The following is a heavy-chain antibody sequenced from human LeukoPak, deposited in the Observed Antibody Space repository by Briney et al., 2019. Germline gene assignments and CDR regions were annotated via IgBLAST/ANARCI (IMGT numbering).Heavy chain of an antibody. Sequence: GGSLRLSCAASGFTFSSYAMSWVRQALGKGLEWVSAISGSGGSTYYADSVKGRFTISRDNSRNTLYLQMNSLRAEDTAVYYCASYYYGSGSYFDYFDYWGQGTLVTVSS. CDR2: ISGSGGST. D-gene: IGHD3-10*01. CDR1: GFTFSSYA. V-gene: IGHV3-23*01. J-gene: IGHJ4*02. CDR3: ASYYYGSGSYFDYFDY.